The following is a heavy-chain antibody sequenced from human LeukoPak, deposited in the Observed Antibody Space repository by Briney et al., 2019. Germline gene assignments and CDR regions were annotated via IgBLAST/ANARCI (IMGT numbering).Heavy chain of an antibody. J-gene: IGHJ6*03. CDR1: GYTFTGYY. D-gene: IGHD2-8*01. Sequence: ASVKVSSKASGYTFTGYYIHWVRQAPGQGLEWMGWINLNSGGTNYAQKFQDRVTMTRDTSITTAYMELSRLRFDDTADYYCARMYNGARSHYSDSYMDVWGKGTAVSVSS. CDR2: INLNSGGT. V-gene: IGHV1-2*02. CDR3: ARMYNGARSHYSDSYMDV.